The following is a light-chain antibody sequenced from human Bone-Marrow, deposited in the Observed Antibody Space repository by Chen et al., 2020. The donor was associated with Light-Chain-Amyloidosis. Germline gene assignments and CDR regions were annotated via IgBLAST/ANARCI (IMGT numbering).Light chain of an antibody. V-gene: IGLV3-21*02. CDR2: DDS. CDR3: QVWDRSSDRPV. J-gene: IGLJ3*02. CDR1: NIGSTT. Sequence: SYVLTQPSSVSVAPGQTATIACGGNNIGSTTVHWYQQTPGQAPLLVGYDDSARPTGIPERLSGSNSGNTATLTISRVEAGDEADYYCQVWDRSSDRPVFGGGTKLTVL.